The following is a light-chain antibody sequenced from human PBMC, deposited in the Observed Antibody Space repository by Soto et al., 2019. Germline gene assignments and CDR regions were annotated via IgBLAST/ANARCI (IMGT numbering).Light chain of an antibody. V-gene: IGKV3-11*01. CDR2: DAS. CDR3: QQRSDWLT. CDR1: QSISSA. J-gene: IGKJ4*01. Sequence: PGDRAILSCRASQSISSALAWYQQKPGQAPRLLIYDASDRATGIPARFSGSRSGTDFTLTISSLEPEDFAVYYCQQRSDWLTVGGWTMVEIK.